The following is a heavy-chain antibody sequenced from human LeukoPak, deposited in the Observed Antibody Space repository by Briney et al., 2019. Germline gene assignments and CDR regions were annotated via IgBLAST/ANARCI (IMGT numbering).Heavy chain of an antibody. J-gene: IGHJ4*02. Sequence: PGGSLRLSCAASGFTFSSYAMSWVRQAPGKGLEWVSAISGSGGSTYYADSVKGRFTFSRDNSKNTLYLQMNSLRAEDTAVYYCAKDEDPYNVDTSFDYWGQGTLVTVSS. V-gene: IGHV3-23*01. CDR2: ISGSGGST. D-gene: IGHD5-18*01. CDR1: GFTFSSYA. CDR3: AKDEDPYNVDTSFDY.